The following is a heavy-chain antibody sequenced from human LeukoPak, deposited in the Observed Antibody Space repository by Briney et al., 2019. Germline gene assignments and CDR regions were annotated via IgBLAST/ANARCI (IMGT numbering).Heavy chain of an antibody. Sequence: SVKVSCKASGFTFTSSAVQWVRQARGQRLEWIGWIVVGSGNTNYAQKFQERVTITRDMSTSTAYMELSSLRSEDTAVYYCAAVDTAMVDFDYWGQGTLVTVPS. V-gene: IGHV1-58*01. CDR2: IVVGSGNT. CDR1: GFTFTSSA. J-gene: IGHJ4*02. D-gene: IGHD5-18*01. CDR3: AAVDTAMVDFDY.